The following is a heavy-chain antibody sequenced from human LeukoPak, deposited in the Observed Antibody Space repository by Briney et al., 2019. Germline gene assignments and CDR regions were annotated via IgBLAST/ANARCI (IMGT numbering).Heavy chain of an antibody. V-gene: IGHV3-23*01. D-gene: IGHD5-12*01. CDR1: GFTFSTNA. J-gene: IGHJ4*02. Sequence: GGSLRLSCVVSGFTFSTNAMSWVRQAPGKGLEWVSAVRGSGSDTYYADSVKGRFTISRDNSKNTLYLQMNSLRAEDTAIYYCAKASRRNRAYDLPFDSRGQGTLVTVSS. CDR3: AKASRRNRAYDLPFDS. CDR2: VRGSGSDT.